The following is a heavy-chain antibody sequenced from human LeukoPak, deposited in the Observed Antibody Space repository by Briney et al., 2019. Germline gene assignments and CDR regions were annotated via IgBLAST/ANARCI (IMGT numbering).Heavy chain of an antibody. D-gene: IGHD7-27*01. CDR2: IYYSGST. V-gene: IGHV4-59*01. CDR3: ARDRTGANWDDAFDI. J-gene: IGHJ3*02. Sequence: SETLSLTCTVSGGSISSYYWSWIRQPPGKGLESIGYIYYSGSTNYNPSLKSRVTISVDTSKNQFSLKLSSVTAADTAVYYCARDRTGANWDDAFDIWGQGTIVTVSS. CDR1: GGSISSYY.